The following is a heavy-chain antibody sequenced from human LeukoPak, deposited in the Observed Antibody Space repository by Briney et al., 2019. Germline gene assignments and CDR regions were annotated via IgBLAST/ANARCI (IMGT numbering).Heavy chain of an antibody. V-gene: IGHV5-51*01. Sequence: GESLKISCKGSGYSFTSYCIGWVRQMPGKGLEWMGIIYPCDSDTRYSPSFQGQVTISADKSISTAYLQWSSLKASDTAMYYCASQTRRYYYGMDVWGQGTTVTVSS. CDR2: IYPCDSDT. CDR3: ASQTRRYYYGMDV. J-gene: IGHJ6*02. CDR1: GYSFTSYC.